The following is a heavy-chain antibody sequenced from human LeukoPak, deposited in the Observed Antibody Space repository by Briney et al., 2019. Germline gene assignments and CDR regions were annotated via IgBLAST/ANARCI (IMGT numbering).Heavy chain of an antibody. CDR3: VKDVGGSYAFDY. CDR1: GFTFSRYA. CDR2: INDNGGRT. D-gene: IGHD1-26*01. Sequence: GGSLRLSCSASGFTFSRYAMHWVHQAPGKGLEYVSGINDNGGRTHYGDSVKGRFSISRDNSKNTLHLQMSTLRAEDTALYYCVKDVGGSYAFDYWGQGILVTVAS. J-gene: IGHJ4*02. V-gene: IGHV3-64D*09.